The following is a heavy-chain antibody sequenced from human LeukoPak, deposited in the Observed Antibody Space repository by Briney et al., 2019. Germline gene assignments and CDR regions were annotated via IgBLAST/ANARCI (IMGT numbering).Heavy chain of an antibody. J-gene: IGHJ3*02. CDR3: ARLVDYDNSGDPDIFDI. V-gene: IGHV4-59*01. D-gene: IGHD3-22*01. CDR2: INYSGRI. CDR1: SGFISSYY. Sequence: SETLSLTCIVSSGFISSYYWSWIRQTPGKGLEWIAFINYSGRIKYNPSLQSRVSISLDTSKNHFSLQLRSVMAADTAVYYCARLVDYDNSGDPDIFDIWGQGAIVSIS.